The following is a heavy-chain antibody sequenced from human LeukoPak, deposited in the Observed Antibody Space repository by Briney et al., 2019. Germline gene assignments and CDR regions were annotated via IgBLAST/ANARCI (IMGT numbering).Heavy chain of an antibody. V-gene: IGHV4-4*02. Sequence: KTSETLSLTCAVSGGSISSNHWWSWVRQPPGKGLEWIGEIYHSGSANYNPSLKGRVIISVDKSKNQLSLTLSSMTAADTAVYYCARDLGTVTQGYWGQGTLVTVSS. CDR2: IYHSGSA. CDR3: ARDLGTVTQGY. CDR1: GGSISSNHW. J-gene: IGHJ4*02. D-gene: IGHD4-17*01.